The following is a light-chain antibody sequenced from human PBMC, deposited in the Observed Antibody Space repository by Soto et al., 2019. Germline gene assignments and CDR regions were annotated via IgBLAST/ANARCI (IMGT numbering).Light chain of an antibody. CDR1: QSVSSSY. Sequence: NVLTQSPGTLSLSPGERATLSCRASQSVSSSYLAWHQQKPGQAPRLLIYGASSRATGIPDRFSGSGSGTDFTLTISRLEPEDFAVYYCQQYGSSPRTFGQGTKVDIK. J-gene: IGKJ1*01. V-gene: IGKV3-20*01. CDR3: QQYGSSPRT. CDR2: GAS.